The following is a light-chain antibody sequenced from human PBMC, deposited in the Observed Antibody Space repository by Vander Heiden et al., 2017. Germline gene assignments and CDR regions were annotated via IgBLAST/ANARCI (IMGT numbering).Light chain of an antibody. J-gene: IGKJ1*01. Sequence: DIQMTPSPSTLSASVGDRVTITCRASQSISSWLAWYQQKPGKAPKLLIYKASNLESGVPSRFSGSGSGTEFTLTISNLQPDDFATYYCQQYNTYSWTFGQGTKVEIK. CDR1: QSISSW. CDR2: KAS. V-gene: IGKV1-5*03. CDR3: QQYNTYSWT.